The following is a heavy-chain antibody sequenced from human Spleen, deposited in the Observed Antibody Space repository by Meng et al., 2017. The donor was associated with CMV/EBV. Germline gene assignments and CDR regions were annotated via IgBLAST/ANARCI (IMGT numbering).Heavy chain of an antibody. CDR1: GFNFSSYE. D-gene: IGHD6-13*01. V-gene: IGHV3-48*03. CDR2: IGSSGTI. J-gene: IGHJ4*02. CDR3: ARSPGAQLADY. Sequence: GGSLRLSCAASGFNFSSYEMHWVRQAPGKGLEWVSNIGSSGTIYYSDSLKGRFTISRDNAKNSLYLQMDSLRAEDTAVYYCARSPGAQLADYWGQGTLVTVSS.